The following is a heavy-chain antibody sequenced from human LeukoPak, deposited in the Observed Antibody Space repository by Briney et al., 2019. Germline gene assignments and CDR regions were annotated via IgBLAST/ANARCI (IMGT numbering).Heavy chain of an antibody. D-gene: IGHD3-22*01. V-gene: IGHV4-39*07. CDR2: IYYSGGA. CDR1: GDSLRKSTFY. CDR3: ARNDYYSADY. J-gene: IGHJ4*02. Sequence: PSETLSLTCTVSGDSLRKSTFYWVWIRQPPGKGLEWIGSIYYSGGADYNPSLKSRVTISVDTSKNQFSLKLSSVTAADTAVYHCARNDYYSADYWGQGTLVTVSS.